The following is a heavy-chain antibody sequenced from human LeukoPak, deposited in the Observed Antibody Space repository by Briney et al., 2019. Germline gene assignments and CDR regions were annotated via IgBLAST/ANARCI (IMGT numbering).Heavy chain of an antibody. V-gene: IGHV4-39*01. D-gene: IGHD6-13*01. CDR1: GGSISSSSHY. CDR2: IYYSRDT. CDR3: ARAKLGIAAAGKDGMDV. J-gene: IGHJ6*02. Sequence: SETLSLTCTVSGGSISSSSHYWGWIRQPPGKGLEWIGSIYYSRDTYYNPSLKSRVTTSVDTSKSQFSLRLSSVTAADTAVYYCARAKLGIAAAGKDGMDVWGQGTTVTVSS.